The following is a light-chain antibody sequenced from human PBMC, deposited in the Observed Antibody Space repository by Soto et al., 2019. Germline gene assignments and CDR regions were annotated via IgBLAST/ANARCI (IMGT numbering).Light chain of an antibody. J-gene: IGLJ2*01. Sequence: QSVLTQPASVSGSPGQSITISCTGTSSDFGTYNLVSWYQQHPGKAPKLMIYEGSKRPSGVSNRFSGSKSGNTASLTISGLQAEDEADYYCCSYAGGSTFVVFGGGTKLTVL. CDR2: EGS. V-gene: IGLV2-23*03. CDR3: CSYAGGSTFVV. CDR1: SSDFGTYNL.